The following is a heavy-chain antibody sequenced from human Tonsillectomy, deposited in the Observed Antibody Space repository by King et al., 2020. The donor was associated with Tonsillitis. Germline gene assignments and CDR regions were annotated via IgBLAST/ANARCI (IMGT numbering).Heavy chain of an antibody. CDR3: ARDQLTCSPVVPPPLAVSTPLGWFDP. CDR1: GYTFTGYY. D-gene: IGHD3-16*02. J-gene: IGHJ5*02. Sequence: VQLVESGAEVKKPGASVKVSCKASGYTFTGYYMHWVRQAPGQGLEWMGRINPNSGGTNYAQKFQGRVTMTRDTSISTAYMELSRLRSDDTVVYYCARDQLTCSPVVPPPLAVSTPLGWFDPWGQGTLVTVSS. V-gene: IGHV1-2*05. CDR2: INPNSGGT.